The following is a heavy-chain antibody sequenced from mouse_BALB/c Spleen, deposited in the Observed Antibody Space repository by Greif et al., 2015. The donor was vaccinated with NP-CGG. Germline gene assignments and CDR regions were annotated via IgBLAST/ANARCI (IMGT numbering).Heavy chain of an antibody. CDR3: ASTVVATTGTDAMDY. CDR2: ISDGGSYT. Sequence: DVKLVESGGGLVKPGGSLKLSCAASGFTFSDYYMYWVRQTPEKRLEWVATISDGGSYTYYPDSVKGRFTISRDNAKNNLYLQMSSLKSEDTAMYYCASTVVATTGTDAMDYWGQGTSVTVPS. V-gene: IGHV5-4*02. CDR1: GFTFSDYY. J-gene: IGHJ4*01. D-gene: IGHD1-1*01.